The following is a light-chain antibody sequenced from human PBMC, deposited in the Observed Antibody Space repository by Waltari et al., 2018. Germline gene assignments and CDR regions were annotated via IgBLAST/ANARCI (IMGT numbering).Light chain of an antibody. Sequence: QSVLTQPPSVSAAPGQKVSISCSGSNSNIETNYVSWYQQLPGAAPKRLIYDDNTGSSGIPDRVSGAKSGTSATLGITGLQTGDEADYYCATWDSGLSAGVFGGGTKLTVL. V-gene: IGLV1-51*01. CDR1: NSNIETNY. CDR3: ATWDSGLSAGV. CDR2: DDN. J-gene: IGLJ3*02.